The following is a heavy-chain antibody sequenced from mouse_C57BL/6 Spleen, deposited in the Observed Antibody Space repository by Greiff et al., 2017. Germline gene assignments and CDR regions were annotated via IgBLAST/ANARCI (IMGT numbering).Heavy chain of an antibody. D-gene: IGHD4-1*01. V-gene: IGHV1-15*01. J-gene: IGHJ3*01. CDR2: IDPETGGT. Sequence: VHLVESGAELVRPGASVTLSCKASGYTFTDYEMHWVKQTPVHGLGWIGAIDPETGGTAYNQKFKGKAILTADKSSSTAYMELRSLTSEDSAVYYCTRSSWAWFAYWGQGTLVTVSA. CDR1: GYTFTDYE. CDR3: TRSSWAWFAY.